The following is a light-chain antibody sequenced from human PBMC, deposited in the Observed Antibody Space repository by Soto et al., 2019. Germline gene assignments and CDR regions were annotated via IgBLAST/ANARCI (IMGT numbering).Light chain of an antibody. J-gene: IGKJ1*01. Sequence: DIQMTQSPSTLSASVGDRVTITCRASQSISSWLAWYQQKPGKAPKLLTYKASSLESGVPSRFSGSGSGTEFTLTITSLQPDDFATYYCQEYYSYSKTFGQGTKVEIK. CDR1: QSISSW. CDR2: KAS. CDR3: QEYYSYSKT. V-gene: IGKV1-5*03.